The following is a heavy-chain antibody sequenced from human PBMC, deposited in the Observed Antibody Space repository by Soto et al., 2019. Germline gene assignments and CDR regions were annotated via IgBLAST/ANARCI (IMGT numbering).Heavy chain of an antibody. J-gene: IGHJ4*01. CDR1: GYTFTSYY. CDR3: ARVDSAYCGGDCPGKGIEY. CDR2: INPTGGST. D-gene: IGHD2-21*02. Sequence: ASVKVSCKTSGYTFTSYYMHWVRQAPGQGLEWMGIINPTGGSTSYAQKFQGRVTMTRDTSTSTVYMELSSLRSEDPAVYYCARVDSAYCGGDCPGKGIEYWGK. V-gene: IGHV1-46*01.